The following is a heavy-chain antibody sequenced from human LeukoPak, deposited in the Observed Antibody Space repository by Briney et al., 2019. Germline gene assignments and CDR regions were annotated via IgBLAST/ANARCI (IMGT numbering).Heavy chain of an antibody. J-gene: IGHJ6*04. D-gene: IGHD3-10*01. CDR3: ARDRFQGNYYYGMDV. CDR2: IWYDGSNK. V-gene: IGHV3-33*01. CDR1: GFTFSSYG. Sequence: GGSLRLSCAASGFTFSSYGMHWVRQAPGKGLEWVAVIWYDGSNKYYADSVKGRFTISRDNPKNTLYLQMNSLRAEDTAVYYCARDRFQGNYYYGMDVWGKGTTVTVSS.